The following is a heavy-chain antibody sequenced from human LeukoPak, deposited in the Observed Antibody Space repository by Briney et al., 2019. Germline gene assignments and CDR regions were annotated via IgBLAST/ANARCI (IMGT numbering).Heavy chain of an antibody. D-gene: IGHD2-21*02. CDR1: GFTFSSYG. CDR2: ISYDGSNK. V-gene: IGHV3-30*18. CDR3: AKDREAYCGGDCYALDY. J-gene: IGHJ4*02. Sequence: PGGSLRLSCAASGFTFSSYGMHWVRQAPGKGLEWVAVISYDGSNKYYADSVKGRFTISRDNSKNTLYLQMNSLRAEDTAVYYCAKDREAYCGGDCYALDYWGQGTLVTVSS.